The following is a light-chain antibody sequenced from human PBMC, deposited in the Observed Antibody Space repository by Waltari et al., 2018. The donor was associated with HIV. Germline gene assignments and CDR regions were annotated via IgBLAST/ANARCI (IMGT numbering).Light chain of an antibody. J-gene: IGLJ3*02. CDR1: SSTFGNDF. Sequence: QSVLTQPPSVSAAPGQKVTISCSVSSTFGNDFVSWYQHLPGSAPKLLIYDNKKRPSGISDRVSGSKSGPSATLGSTGLQTGDEADDYCGTWDASLSVGVFGGGTKLTVL. CDR3: GTWDASLSVGV. V-gene: IGLV1-51*01. CDR2: DNK.